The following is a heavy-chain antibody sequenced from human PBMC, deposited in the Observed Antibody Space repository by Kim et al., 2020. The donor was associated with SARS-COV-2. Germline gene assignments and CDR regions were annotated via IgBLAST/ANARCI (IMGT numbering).Heavy chain of an antibody. CDR2: ISSTGSSTT. CDR3: STDRTY. CDR1: GFIFSSSN. Sequence: GGSLRLSCAASGFIFSSSNMNWVRQAPGKGLEWISYISSTGSSTTKYDASVKGRFTTSRENAKNTLYLQLNSRRDADTAVYYCSTDRTYCCEGTLVTASS. J-gene: IGHJ4*02. V-gene: IGHV3-48*02.